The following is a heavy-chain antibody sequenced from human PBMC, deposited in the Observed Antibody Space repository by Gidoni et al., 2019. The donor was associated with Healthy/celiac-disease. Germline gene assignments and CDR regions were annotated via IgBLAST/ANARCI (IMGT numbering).Heavy chain of an antibody. V-gene: IGHV3-7*01. CDR3: AREERIFGVVIRFDP. J-gene: IGHJ5*02. CDR2: IKQDGSEK. D-gene: IGHD3-3*01. CDR1: GFTFSSYW. Sequence: EVQLVESGGGLVQPGGSLRLSCAASGFTFSSYWMSWVRQAPGKGREWVANIKQDGSEKYYVDSVKGRFTISRDNAKNSLYLQMNSLRAEDTAVYYCAREERIFGVVIRFDPWGQGTLVTVSS.